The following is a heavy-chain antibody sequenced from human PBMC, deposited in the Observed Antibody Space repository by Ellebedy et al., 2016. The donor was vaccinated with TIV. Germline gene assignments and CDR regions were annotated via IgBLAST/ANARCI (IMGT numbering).Heavy chain of an antibody. Sequence: GESLKISXAASGFTVSDYYMSWVRQAPGKGLECVSVLYSGGTTYYADSVKGRFTISRDNSNNILYLQMDSLRPEDTAIYYCASLEFTLNWYFDLWGRGTLVTVSS. J-gene: IGHJ2*01. V-gene: IGHV3-53*01. CDR3: ASLEFTLNWYFDL. CDR1: GFTVSDYY. CDR2: LYSGGTT. D-gene: IGHD3-3*01.